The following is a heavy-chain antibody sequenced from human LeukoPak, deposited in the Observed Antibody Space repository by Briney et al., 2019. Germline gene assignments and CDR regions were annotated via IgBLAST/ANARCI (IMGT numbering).Heavy chain of an antibody. CDR1: GFTFTNYW. D-gene: IGHD5-24*01. Sequence: GGSLRLSCAASGFTFTNYWMSWVRQAPAKGLEWVANINQNGSEKYYADSVKGRFTISRDNAKSSMYLQMNSLRAEDTPVYYCARGFDGYYGFDIWGQGTMVTVSS. CDR2: INQNGSEK. V-gene: IGHV3-7*05. CDR3: ARGFDGYYGFDI. J-gene: IGHJ3*02.